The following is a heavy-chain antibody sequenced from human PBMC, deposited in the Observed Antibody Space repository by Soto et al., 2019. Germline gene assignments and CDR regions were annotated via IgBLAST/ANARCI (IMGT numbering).Heavy chain of an antibody. CDR3: ARDQRGYDSYGYG. CDR2: ISYDGSNR. CDR1: GFTFSNYG. Sequence: QVQLVESGGGVVQPGRSLRLSCAASGFTFSNYGMHWVRQAPGKGLAWVAVISYDGSNRYYADSVKGRFTISRDNSKNTLYLQMNSLRAEDTAVYYCARDQRGYDSYGYGWGQGTLVTVSS. J-gene: IGHJ4*02. D-gene: IGHD5-18*01. V-gene: IGHV3-30*03.